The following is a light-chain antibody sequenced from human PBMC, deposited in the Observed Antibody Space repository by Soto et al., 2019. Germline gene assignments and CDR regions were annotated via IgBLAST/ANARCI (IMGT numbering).Light chain of an antibody. CDR3: LQDYNYPGT. CDR2: AAS. V-gene: IGKV1-6*01. J-gene: IGKJ2*02. CDR1: QGIRDD. Sequence: AIQMTQSPSSLSASVGDRVTITCRASQGIRDDLGWYQHKPGKAPKLLIYAASSLQSGVPSRFSGSGSGTDFTLTISSLQPEDFATYYCLQDYNYPGTFGQGTKLEIK.